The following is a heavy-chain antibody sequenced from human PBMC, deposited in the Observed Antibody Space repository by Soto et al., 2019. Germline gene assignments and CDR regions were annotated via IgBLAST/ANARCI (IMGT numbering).Heavy chain of an antibody. J-gene: IGHJ4*02. V-gene: IGHV1-69*13. D-gene: IGHD2-15*01. Sequence: SVKFSCKASGGTFSSYAISWVRQAPGQGLEWMGGIIPIFGTANYAQKFQGRVTITADESTSTAYMELSSLRSEDTAVYYCARSGGGMTALDYWGQGTLVTVSS. CDR3: ARSGGGMTALDY. CDR1: GGTFSSYA. CDR2: IIPIFGTA.